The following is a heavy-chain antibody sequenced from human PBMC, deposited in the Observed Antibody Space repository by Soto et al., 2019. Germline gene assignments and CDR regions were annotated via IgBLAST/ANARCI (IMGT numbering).Heavy chain of an antibody. J-gene: IGHJ4*02. CDR2: ITGSGADT. V-gene: IGHV3-23*01. CDR1: GFSFSGYA. CDR3: AISLAGDNRRPKRHTY. Sequence: GGSLRLSCAVSGFSFSGYAMTWVRQAPGKGLEYVSTITGSGADTYYADSVKGRFTISRDNFGDTLYLQMNSLRAEDTAVYYCAISLAGDNRRPKRHTYWGPGTLGTVSS.